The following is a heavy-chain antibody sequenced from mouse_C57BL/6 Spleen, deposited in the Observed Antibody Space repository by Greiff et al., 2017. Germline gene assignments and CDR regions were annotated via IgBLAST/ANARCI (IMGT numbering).Heavy chain of an antibody. CDR1: GFSLTSYG. D-gene: IGHD2-4*01. CDR2: IWSGGST. Sequence: VKLQQSGPGLVQPSQSLSITCTVSGFSLTSYGVHWVRQSPGKGLEWLGVIWSGGSTDYNAAFISRLSISKDNSKSQVFFKMNSLQADDTAIYYCARIGDYDGEDAMDYWGQGTSVTVSS. V-gene: IGHV2-2*01. CDR3: ARIGDYDGEDAMDY. J-gene: IGHJ4*01.